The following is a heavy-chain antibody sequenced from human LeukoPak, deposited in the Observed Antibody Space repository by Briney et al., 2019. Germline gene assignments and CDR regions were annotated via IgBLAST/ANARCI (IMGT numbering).Heavy chain of an antibody. CDR3: ARENWGFDY. J-gene: IGHJ4*02. CDR1: GFTLSNYA. V-gene: IGHV3-23*01. Sequence: GGSLRLSCAASGFTLSNYAMNWVRQAPGKGLEWVSGIGGSGSAYYADSVKGRFSISRDNSKNTLYLQMDSLRAEDTAVYYCARENWGFDYWGQGTLVTVSS. CDR2: IGGSGSA. D-gene: IGHD7-27*01.